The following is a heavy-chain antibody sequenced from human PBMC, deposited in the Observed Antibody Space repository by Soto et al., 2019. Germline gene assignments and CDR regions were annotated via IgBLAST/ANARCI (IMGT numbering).Heavy chain of an antibody. J-gene: IGHJ3*02. CDR3: VRDQCGDSSGYWGHAFDI. CDR1: GFTFSSYS. CDR2: ISYDGSNK. Sequence: QVQLVESGGGVVQPGRSLRLSCAASGFTFSSYSMHWVRQAPGKGLEWVAVISYDGSNKYYADSVKGRFTISRDNSKNTLYLQMTSLRAEDTAVYYCVRDQCGDSSGYWGHAFDIWGQGTMVTVSS. D-gene: IGHD3-22*01. V-gene: IGHV3-30-3*01.